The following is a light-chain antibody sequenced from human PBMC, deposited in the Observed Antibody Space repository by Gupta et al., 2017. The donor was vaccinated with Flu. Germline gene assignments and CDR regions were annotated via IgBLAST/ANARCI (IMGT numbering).Light chain of an antibody. CDR1: QTVTSSY. J-gene: IGKJ4*01. Sequence: EIVLTQSPGTLSLSPGERATLSCRASQTVTSSYLAWYQQKPGQAPRLLIYGASSRATGIPDRFSGSGSGTDFTLTISRLEPEDVAVYFCQYYGNSLFGEGTKVEIK. CDR3: QYYGNSL. CDR2: GAS. V-gene: IGKV3-20*01.